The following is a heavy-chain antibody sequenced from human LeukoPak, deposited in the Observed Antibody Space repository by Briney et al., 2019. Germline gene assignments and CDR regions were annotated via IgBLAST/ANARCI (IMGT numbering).Heavy chain of an antibody. Sequence: ASVKVSCKASGYTFTSYGISWVRQAPGQGLEWMGWISAYNGNTNYAQKLQGRVTMTTDTSTSTAYMELRSLRSDDTAVYYCAREENDYGDYGGDAFDIWGQGTMVTVSS. CDR1: GYTFTSYG. CDR3: AREENDYGDYGGDAFDI. V-gene: IGHV1-18*01. CDR2: ISAYNGNT. D-gene: IGHD4-17*01. J-gene: IGHJ3*02.